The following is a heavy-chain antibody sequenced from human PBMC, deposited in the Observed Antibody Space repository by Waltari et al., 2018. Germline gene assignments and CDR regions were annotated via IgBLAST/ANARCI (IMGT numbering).Heavy chain of an antibody. V-gene: IGHV1-69-2*01. CDR3: TLGSRMIAVPFDY. CDR2: VDPQDGET. Sequence: EIRLRQSGTERKTPGATVTSSCKLSGKTFDDFYMQWVQQAPGKGLEWMGLVDPQDGETIYAEKFQGRLTITADTSKDTAYMELSTLRSEDTAVYYCTLGSRMIAVPFDYWGQGTLVTVSS. CDR1: GKTFDDFY. J-gene: IGHJ4*02. D-gene: IGHD2-21*01.